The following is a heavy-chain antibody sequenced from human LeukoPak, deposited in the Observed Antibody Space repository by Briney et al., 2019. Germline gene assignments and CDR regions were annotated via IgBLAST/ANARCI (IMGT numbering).Heavy chain of an antibody. Sequence: SEILSLTCAVSGYSISSGYYWGWIRQPPGKGLEWIGSIYHSGSTYYNPSLKSRVTISVDTSKNQFSLKLSSVTAADTAVYYCARDQRGLLWFGEPSYYFDYWGQGTLVTVSS. CDR1: GYSISSGYY. V-gene: IGHV4-38-2*02. CDR2: IYHSGST. CDR3: ARDQRGLLWFGEPSYYFDY. J-gene: IGHJ4*02. D-gene: IGHD3-10*01.